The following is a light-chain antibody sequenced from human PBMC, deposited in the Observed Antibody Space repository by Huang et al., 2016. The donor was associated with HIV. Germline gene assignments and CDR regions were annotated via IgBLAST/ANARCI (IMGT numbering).Light chain of an antibody. CDR1: QDITND. J-gene: IGKJ1*01. V-gene: IGKV1-6*02. CDR2: AAS. CDR3: LQDFNYPRT. Sequence: AIQLTQSPSSLSASVGDRVTITCRASQDITNDLGWYQQKPGKAPKLLISAASTLRSGVPSRFSGSGSDTDFTLTISSLQPEDFATYFCLQDFNYPRTFGQGTRVEIK.